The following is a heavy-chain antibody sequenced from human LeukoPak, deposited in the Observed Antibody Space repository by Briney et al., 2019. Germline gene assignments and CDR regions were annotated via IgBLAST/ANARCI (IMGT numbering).Heavy chain of an antibody. J-gene: IGHJ2*01. Sequence: SETLSLTCTVSGGSISSYYWSWIRQPAGKGLEWIGRIYTSGSTNYNPSLKSRVTMSVDTSKNQFSLKLSSVTAADTAVYYCARDPHYDFWSGYHQGYFDLWGRGTLVTVSS. D-gene: IGHD3-3*01. CDR2: IYTSGST. V-gene: IGHV4-4*07. CDR1: GGSISSYY. CDR3: ARDPHYDFWSGYHQGYFDL.